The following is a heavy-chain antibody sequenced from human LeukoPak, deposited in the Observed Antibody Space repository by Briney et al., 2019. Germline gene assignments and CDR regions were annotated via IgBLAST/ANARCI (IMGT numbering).Heavy chain of an antibody. J-gene: IGHJ3*02. V-gene: IGHV3-21*01. D-gene: IGHD3-3*01. CDR1: GFTFSSHS. CDR3: ARDRDLYYDFWSGQHDAFDI. Sequence: GGSLRLSCAVSGFTFSSHSMNWVRQAPGKGLEWVSCISSSSSYIYYADSVKGRFTISRDNAKNSLYLQMNSLRAEDTAVYYCARDRDLYYDFWSGQHDAFDIWGQGTMVTVPS. CDR2: ISSSSSYI.